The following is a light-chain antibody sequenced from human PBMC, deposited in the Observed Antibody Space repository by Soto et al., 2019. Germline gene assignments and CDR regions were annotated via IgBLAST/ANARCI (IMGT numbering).Light chain of an antibody. CDR1: QRVSTY. V-gene: IGKV1-39*01. CDR2: AAS. Sequence: DIHMTQSPSSLSASVGDRDTITCRASQRVSTYLNWYQQKPEKAPKLLIYAASSLQSGVPSRFSGSGSGTDFTLTISSLQPEDFATYYCQQSYSTPRTFGQGTKLEIK. CDR3: QQSYSTPRT. J-gene: IGKJ2*01.